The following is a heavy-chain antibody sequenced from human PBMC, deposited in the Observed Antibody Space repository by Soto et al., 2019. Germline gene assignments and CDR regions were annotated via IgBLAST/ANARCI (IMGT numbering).Heavy chain of an antibody. D-gene: IGHD2-2*01. V-gene: IGHV4-39*01. CDR2: FYYSGST. CDR1: GGSISSSSYS. CDR3: ARLQGYCIDTRCSGHYALAA. Sequence: PSETRSLTCSGSGGSISSSSYSGGWIRQPPGKGPEWIGTFYYSGSTYYNPSLKSRVTISVDTTKNQFFLKLNSVTAADTAVYYCARLQGYCIDTRCSGHYALAAWGQGTTVT. J-gene: IGHJ6*02.